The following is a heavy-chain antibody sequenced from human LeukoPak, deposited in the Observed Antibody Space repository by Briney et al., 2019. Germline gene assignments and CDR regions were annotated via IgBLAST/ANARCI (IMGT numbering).Heavy chain of an antibody. D-gene: IGHD2-15*01. J-gene: IGHJ1*01. CDR3: ASAQATGSEYFQH. CDR2: INHSGST. V-gene: IGHV4-34*01. Sequence: PSETLSLTCAVYGGSFSGYYWSWTRQPPGKGLEWIGEINHSGSTNYNPSLKSRVTISVDTSKNQFSLKLSSVTAADTAVYYCASAQATGSEYFQHWGQGTLVTVSS. CDR1: GGSFSGYY.